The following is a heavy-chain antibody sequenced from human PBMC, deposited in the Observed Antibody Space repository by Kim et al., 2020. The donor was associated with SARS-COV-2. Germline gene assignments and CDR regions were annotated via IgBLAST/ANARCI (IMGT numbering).Heavy chain of an antibody. CDR2: ITPNSGGT. D-gene: IGHD3-10*01. CDR3: ASGRGAYYVSGSGGGDWFDP. Sequence: ASVKVSCKASGYTFTGYYMHWVRQAPGQGLEWMGRITPNSGGTNYAQKFQGRVTMTRDTSISTAYMELSRLTSDDTAVYYCASGRGAYYVSGSGGGDWFDPWGQGTLVTVSS. V-gene: IGHV1-2*06. J-gene: IGHJ5*02. CDR1: GYTFTGYY.